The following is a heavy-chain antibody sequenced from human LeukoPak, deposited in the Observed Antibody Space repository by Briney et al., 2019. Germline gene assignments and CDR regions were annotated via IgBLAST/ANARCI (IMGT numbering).Heavy chain of an antibody. CDR2: IYNSGSP. CDR3: AKDLYYYDTNAYYFDWFDP. J-gene: IGHJ5*02. V-gene: IGHV4-59*01. D-gene: IGHD3-22*01. Sequence: SETLSLTCTVSGGSISSYYWSGIRQPPGKGLEWIGYIYNSGSPNYNPSLKSRVTMSVDTSKNRFSLKLSSVTAADTAVYYCAKDLYYYDTNAYYFDWFDPWGQGTLVTVSS. CDR1: GGSISSYY.